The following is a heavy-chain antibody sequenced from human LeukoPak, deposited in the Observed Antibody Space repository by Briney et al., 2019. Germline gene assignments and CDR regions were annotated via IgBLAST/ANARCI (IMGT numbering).Heavy chain of an antibody. J-gene: IGHJ4*02. CDR2: ISGSGGST. D-gene: IGHD1-14*01. CDR3: AKEILRYFDY. CDR1: GFTFSSYA. Sequence: PGGSLRLSCAAPGFTFSSYAMSWVRQAPGKGLECVSAISGSGGSTYYADPVKGRFTISRDNSKNTLYLQMNSLRAEDTAVYYCAKEILRYFDYWGQGTLVTVSS. V-gene: IGHV3-23*01.